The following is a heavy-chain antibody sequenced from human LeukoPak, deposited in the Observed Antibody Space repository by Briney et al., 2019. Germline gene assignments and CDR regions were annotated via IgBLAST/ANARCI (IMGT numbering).Heavy chain of an antibody. D-gene: IGHD6-13*01. J-gene: IGHJ3*02. CDR1: GYTFTSYD. CDR3: ARTPGYSSNLRNAFDI. V-gene: IGHV1-8*01. Sequence: ASVKVSCKASGYTFTSYDINWVRQATGQGLEWMGWMNPNSANTGYAQKFQGRVTMTRNTSISTAYMELSSLRPEDTAVYYCARTPGYSSNLRNAFDIWGQGTMVTVSS. CDR2: MNPNSANT.